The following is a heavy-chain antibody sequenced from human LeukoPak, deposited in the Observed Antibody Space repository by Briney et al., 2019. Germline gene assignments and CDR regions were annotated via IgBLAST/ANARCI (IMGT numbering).Heavy chain of an antibody. CDR1: GGSISSSNW. CDR3: ARGQWLPVFDF. CDR2: IYLRGNT. D-gene: IGHD3-22*01. Sequence: SGTLSLTCAISGGSISSSNWWTWVRQPPGKGLEWVGEIYLRGNTNYNPSLKSRVTISVDTSKNHFSLKLSSVTAADTAVYYCARGQWLPVFDFWGQGTLVTVSS. J-gene: IGHJ4*02. V-gene: IGHV4-4*02.